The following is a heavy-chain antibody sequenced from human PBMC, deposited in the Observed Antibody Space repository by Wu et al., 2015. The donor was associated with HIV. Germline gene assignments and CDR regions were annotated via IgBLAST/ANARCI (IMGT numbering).Heavy chain of an antibody. J-gene: IGHJ4*02. CDR2: TIPVFGTV. V-gene: IGHV1-69*05. D-gene: IGHD1-1*01. Sequence: QVQLVQSGAEVKKPASSVKVSCKASGGSFSDYAVSWVRQAPGQGLEWMAGTIPVFGTVNYAQKFQGRVAITTDESTNTAYMELSSLTSEDTAVYYCARCPSDWNAPYHFDSVGPREPWSPS. CDR3: ARCPSDWNAPYHFDS. CDR1: GGSFSDYA.